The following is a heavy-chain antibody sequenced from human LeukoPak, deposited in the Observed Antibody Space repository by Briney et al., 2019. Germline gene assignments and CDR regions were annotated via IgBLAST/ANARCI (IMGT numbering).Heavy chain of an antibody. J-gene: IGHJ4*02. CDR3: ARDPGGTWGFDY. D-gene: IGHD7-27*01. CDR2: ISIYSGNT. Sequence: SVKLSCKASGYTFTSHGLSWARQAPGPGVEWMGWISIYSGNTNYAQKFQDRISMTTDTSTSTAYMELRSLKSDDTAVYYCARDPGGTWGFDYWGQGALVTVSS. V-gene: IGHV1-18*01. CDR1: GYTFTSHG.